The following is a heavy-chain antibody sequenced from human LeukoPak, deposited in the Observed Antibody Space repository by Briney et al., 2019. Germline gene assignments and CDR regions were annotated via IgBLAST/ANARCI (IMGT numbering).Heavy chain of an antibody. V-gene: IGHV4-4*02. D-gene: IGHD7-27*01. Sequence: SETLSLTCAVSGGSISSSNWWTWVRQPPGKGLEWIGETYHSGSTNYNPSLKSRVTLSVDKSKNQFSLKVSSVTAADTAVYFCAKSGDYRFDPWGQGTLVTVSS. CDR1: GGSISSSNW. CDR2: TYHSGST. CDR3: AKSGDYRFDP. J-gene: IGHJ5*02.